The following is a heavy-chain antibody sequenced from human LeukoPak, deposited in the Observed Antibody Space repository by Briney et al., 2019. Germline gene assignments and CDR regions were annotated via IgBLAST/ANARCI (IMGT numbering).Heavy chain of an antibody. V-gene: IGHV3-23*01. J-gene: IGHJ6*02. CDR3: AKPGHSSGWYYYGMDV. CDR2: ISGSGGST. D-gene: IGHD6-19*01. Sequence: GGSLRLSCAASGFTFSSYAMSWVRQAPGKGLEWVSAISGSGGSTCYADSVKGRFTISRDNSKNTLYLQMNSLRAEDTAVYYCAKPGHSSGWYYYGMDVWGQGTTVTVSS. CDR1: GFTFSSYA.